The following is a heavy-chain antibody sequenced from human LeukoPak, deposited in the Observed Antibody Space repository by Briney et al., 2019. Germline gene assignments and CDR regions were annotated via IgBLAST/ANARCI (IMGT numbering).Heavy chain of an antibody. CDR2: IIPIFGTA. CDR1: GGTFSSYA. CDR3: ARVAYDSSGYYHNSGAFDI. J-gene: IGHJ3*02. V-gene: IGHV1-69*05. D-gene: IGHD3-22*01. Sequence: SVKVSCKASGGTFSSYAISWVRQAPGQGLEWMGGIIPIFGTANYAQKFQGRVTITTDESTSTAYMELSSLRSEDTAVYYCARVAYDSSGYYHNSGAFDIWGQGTMVTVSS.